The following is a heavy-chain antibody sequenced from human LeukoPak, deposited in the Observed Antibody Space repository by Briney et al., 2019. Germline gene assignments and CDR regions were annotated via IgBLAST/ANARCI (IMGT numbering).Heavy chain of an antibody. J-gene: IGHJ4*02. Sequence: GGSLRLSCAASGFTFSSYGMHWVRQAPGKGLEWVAVIWYDGSNKYYADSVKGRFTISRDNSKNTLYLQMNSLRAEDTAVYYCARGATYGSGSYYNDCWGQGTLVTVSS. CDR1: GFTFSSYG. CDR2: IWYDGSNK. V-gene: IGHV3-33*01. CDR3: ARGATYGSGSYYNDC. D-gene: IGHD3-10*01.